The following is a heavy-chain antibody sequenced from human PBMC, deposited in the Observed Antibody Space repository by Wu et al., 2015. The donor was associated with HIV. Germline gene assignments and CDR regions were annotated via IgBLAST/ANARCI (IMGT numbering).Heavy chain of an antibody. V-gene: IGHV1-2*02. J-gene: IGHJ4*02. Sequence: QVQLVQSGAEVKKPGASVRVSCKASGYSFTGYYLHWVRQAPGQGLEWMGWINPNNGGSNYAQKLQGRVTMTRDTSNSTIYMELSRLISDDTALYYCARVSGSSDRGRLIYWGQGTLVTVSP. CDR1: GYSFTGYY. CDR2: INPNNGGS. D-gene: IGHD6-6*01. CDR3: ARVSGSSDRGRLIY.